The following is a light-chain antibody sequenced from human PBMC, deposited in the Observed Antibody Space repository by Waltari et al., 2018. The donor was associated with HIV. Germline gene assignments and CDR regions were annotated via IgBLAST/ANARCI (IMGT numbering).Light chain of an antibody. J-gene: IGLJ2*01. CDR2: KDI. CDR3: QSADDTGTSIV. CDR1: ALPRQY. V-gene: IGLV3-25*03. Sequence: YELTQPPSVSASPGQTARTTCSGDALPRQYGHWYQQKPGQAPVLITHKDIERPSEIPERFSGSTSGTTVTLTISGVQAEDEADYYCQSADDTGTSIVFGGGTKLTVL.